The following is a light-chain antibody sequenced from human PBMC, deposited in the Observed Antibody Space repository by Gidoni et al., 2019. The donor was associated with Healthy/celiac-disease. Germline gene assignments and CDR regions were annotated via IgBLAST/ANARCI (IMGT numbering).Light chain of an antibody. Sequence: SYVLTQPPSVSVAPGQTARITCGGNKIGSKSVHWYQQNPGQAPVLVVFDDSDRPSGIPERFSGSNSGNTATLTISRVEAGDEADYYCHVWDSSSDHPVVFGGGTKLTVL. V-gene: IGLV3-21*02. CDR2: DDS. CDR3: HVWDSSSDHPVV. CDR1: KIGSKS. J-gene: IGLJ2*01.